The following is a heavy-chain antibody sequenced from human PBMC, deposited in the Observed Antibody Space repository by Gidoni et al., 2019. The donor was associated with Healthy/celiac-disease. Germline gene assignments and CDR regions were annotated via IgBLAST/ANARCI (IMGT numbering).Heavy chain of an antibody. CDR2: ISWNSGSI. V-gene: IGHV3-9*01. Sequence: EVQLVESGGGLVQPGRSRRLSCAASGFTFADYAMHWVRQAPGQGLEWVSGISWNSGSIGYADSVKGRFTISRDNAKNSLYLQMNSLRAEDTALYYCAKVGNSGSYPEREMNWYFDLWGRGTLVTVSS. CDR3: AKVGNSGSYPEREMNWYFDL. D-gene: IGHD1-26*01. J-gene: IGHJ2*01. CDR1: GFTFADYA.